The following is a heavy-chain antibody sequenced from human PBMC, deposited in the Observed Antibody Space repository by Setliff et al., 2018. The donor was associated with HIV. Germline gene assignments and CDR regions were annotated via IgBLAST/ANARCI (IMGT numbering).Heavy chain of an antibody. V-gene: IGHV4-59*01. J-gene: IGHJ6*02. CDR2: IYYSGAT. D-gene: IGHD6-19*01. Sequence: KPSETLSLTCTVSGASFTSYYWSWIRQPPGKGLEWIGFIYYSGATRYNPDLKSRVTISLDTSKNQFSLRLISVTAADTAIYYCARDPGQWLVKGGMDVWGQGIAVTVSS. CDR3: ARDPGQWLVKGGMDV. CDR1: GASFTSYY.